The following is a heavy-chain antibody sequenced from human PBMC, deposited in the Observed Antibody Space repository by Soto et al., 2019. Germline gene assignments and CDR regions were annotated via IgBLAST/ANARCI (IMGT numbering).Heavy chain of an antibody. J-gene: IGHJ4*02. CDR3: ARDYYDSSGYYYFDY. CDR1: GDSISSSSYY. Sequence: PSETLSLTCTVSGDSISSSSYYWGWIRQPPGKGLEWIGSIYYSGSTYYNPSLKSRVTISVDTSKNQFSLKLSSVTAADTAVYYCARDYYDSSGYYYFDYWGQGTLVTVSS. CDR2: IYYSGST. V-gene: IGHV4-39*02. D-gene: IGHD3-22*01.